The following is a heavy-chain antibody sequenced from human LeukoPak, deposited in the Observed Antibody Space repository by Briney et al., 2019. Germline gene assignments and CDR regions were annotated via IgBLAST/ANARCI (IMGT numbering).Heavy chain of an antibody. D-gene: IGHD6-19*01. CDR1: GYNFSIYG. CDR3: ARAGVHVAVAGTADL. CDR2: ICPQKGNT. Sequence: ASLKVSCQATGYNFSIYGITWVRQAPGQGLEWLGWICPQKGNTYSARSLQGRVTLTTVTSTNTAYLDLRSLTSDDTALYYCARAGVHVAVAGTADLWGPGTLVTVSS. J-gene: IGHJ5*02. V-gene: IGHV1-18*01.